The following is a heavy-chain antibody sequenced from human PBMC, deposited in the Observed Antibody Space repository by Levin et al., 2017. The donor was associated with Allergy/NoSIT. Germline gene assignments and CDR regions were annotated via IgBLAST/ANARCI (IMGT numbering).Heavy chain of an antibody. CDR1: GFTFSSYA. J-gene: IGHJ3*02. CDR3: AKDLTGGRMVLGEGDAFDI. D-gene: IGHD3-10*01. V-gene: IGHV3-23*01. CDR2: ISGSGGST. Sequence: GESLKISCAASGFTFSSYAMSWVRQAPGKGLEWVSAISGSGGSTYYADSVKGRFTISRDNSKNTLYLQMNSLRAEDTAVYYCAKDLTGGRMVLGEGDAFDIWGQGTMVTVSS.